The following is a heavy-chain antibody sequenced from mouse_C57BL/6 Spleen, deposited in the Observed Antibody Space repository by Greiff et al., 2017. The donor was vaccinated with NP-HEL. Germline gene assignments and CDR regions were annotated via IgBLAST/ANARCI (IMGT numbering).Heavy chain of an antibody. CDR3: TTFYYDYGAWFAY. CDR1: GFNIKDYY. D-gene: IGHD2-4*01. CDR2: IDPEDGDT. J-gene: IGHJ3*01. V-gene: IGHV14-1*01. Sequence: EVQLQQSGAELVRPGASVKLSCTASGFNIKDYYMHWVKRRPEQGLEWIGRIDPEDGDTEYAPKFQGKATMTADTSSNTAYLQLSSLTSEDTAVYYCTTFYYDYGAWFAYWGQGTLVTVSA.